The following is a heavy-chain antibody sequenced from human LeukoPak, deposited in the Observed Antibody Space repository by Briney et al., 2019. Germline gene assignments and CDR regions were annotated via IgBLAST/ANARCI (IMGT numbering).Heavy chain of an antibody. CDR3: ARDSGPLYAKTGYYKGMECDY. CDR2: ISNDGTNK. D-gene: IGHD3-9*01. Sequence: GGSLRLPCAGSGYTFRSYAIHWLRQAPGKGLEWMAMISNDGTNKYYADSLKGRLTISRDNSYNTVSLQMNTLRTEDTAVYYCARDSGPLYAKTGYYKGMECDYWGQGTLVTVSS. J-gene: IGHJ4*02. CDR1: GYTFRSYA. V-gene: IGHV3-30*04.